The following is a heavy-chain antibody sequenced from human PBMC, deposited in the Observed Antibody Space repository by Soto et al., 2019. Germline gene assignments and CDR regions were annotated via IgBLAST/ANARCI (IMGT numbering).Heavy chain of an antibody. V-gene: IGHV1-3*04. CDR2: INIGNGNT. D-gene: IGHD6-19*01. J-gene: IGHJ4*01. CDR3: ARGGEGGCNYGFLDY. Sequence: ASVKVSCKASGYRFSSYAMHWVRQAPGQRLEWMGWINIGNGNTRYSENAQGRVTITWDTSATTAYLDLTSLRSEDTAVYYCARGGEGGCNYGFLDYWGQGTLVTVSS. CDR1: GYRFSSYA.